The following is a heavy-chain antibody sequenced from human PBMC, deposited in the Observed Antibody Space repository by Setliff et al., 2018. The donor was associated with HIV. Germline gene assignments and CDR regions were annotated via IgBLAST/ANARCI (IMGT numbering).Heavy chain of an antibody. CDR1: GFTFSRYW. D-gene: IGHD2-15*01. CDR3: ARCPRYCSGSGCDPQYSHMDV. J-gene: IGHJ6*03. CDR2: VDSDGSGT. Sequence: GGSLRLSCAASGFTFSRYWMHWIRQAPGKGLVWVSRVDSDGSGTSYADSVKGRFTISRDNAKNTLYLQMNSLRVEDTAVYYCARCPRYCSGSGCDPQYSHMDVWGQGTTVTVSS. V-gene: IGHV3-74*01.